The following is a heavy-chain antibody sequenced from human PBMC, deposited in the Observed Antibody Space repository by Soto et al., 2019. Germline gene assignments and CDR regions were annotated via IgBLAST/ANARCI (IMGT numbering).Heavy chain of an antibody. D-gene: IGHD2-2*01. CDR3: ARETSSFNDY. CDR2: IDGDGSRT. V-gene: IGHV3-74*01. Sequence: GGSLRLSCAASGFTFSGYWMHWVRQAPGKELVWVSRIDGDGSRTNYADSVKGRFTISRDNAKNTLYLQMNSLRAEDTAVYYCARETSSFNDYWGQGTLVTVSS. CDR1: GFTFSGYW. J-gene: IGHJ4*02.